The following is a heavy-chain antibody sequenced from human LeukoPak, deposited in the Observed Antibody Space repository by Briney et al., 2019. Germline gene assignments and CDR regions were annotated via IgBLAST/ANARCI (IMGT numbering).Heavy chain of an antibody. D-gene: IGHD1-7*01. CDR1: GFTFSSYA. Sequence: GGSLRLSCAASGFTFSSYAMSWVRQAPKKGLEWVSVISASGGSTNYADSVKGRFTISRDNSKNTLYLQMNSLRAEDTAVYYCAKIRVIFNWNYAYYFDYWGQGSLVTVSS. V-gene: IGHV3-23*01. J-gene: IGHJ4*02. CDR2: ISASGGST. CDR3: AKIRVIFNWNYAYYFDY.